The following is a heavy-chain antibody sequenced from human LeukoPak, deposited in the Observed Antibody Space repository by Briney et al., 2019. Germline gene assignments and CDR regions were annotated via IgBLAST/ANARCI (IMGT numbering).Heavy chain of an antibody. D-gene: IGHD3-16*02. J-gene: IGHJ4*02. CDR1: GFNFSDYW. CDR2: INTDGSRA. Sequence: PGGSLRLSCAASGFNFSDYWMHWVRQAPGKGLLWVSRINTDGSRATYADSVKGRITISRDNAQSMVYLQLNSLRVEDTAVYYCERVIEGGAAWDKWGQGTLVTVSS. V-gene: IGHV3-74*01. CDR3: ERVIEGGAAWDK.